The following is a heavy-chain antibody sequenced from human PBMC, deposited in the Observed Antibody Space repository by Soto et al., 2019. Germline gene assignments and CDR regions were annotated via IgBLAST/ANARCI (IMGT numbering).Heavy chain of an antibody. CDR2: LSASGGST. D-gene: IGHD1-1*01. CDR3: AKAGTHSYFDY. CDR1: GFTFSIYA. J-gene: IGHJ4*02. Sequence: GGSLRLSCAASGFTFSIYAMNWVRQAPGKGLEWVSALSASGGSTYYADSVKGRFNISRDNSKNTLYLQMNSLRAEDTAVYYCAKAGTHSYFDYWGQGTLVTVSS. V-gene: IGHV3-23*01.